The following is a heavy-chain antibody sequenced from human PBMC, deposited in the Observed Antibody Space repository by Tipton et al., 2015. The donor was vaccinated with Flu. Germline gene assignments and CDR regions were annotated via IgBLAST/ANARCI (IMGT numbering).Heavy chain of an antibody. D-gene: IGHD5-18*01. J-gene: IGHJ6*02. CDR2: ISESGST. CDR3: ARSAGSYGYWGLDV. V-gene: IGHV4-59*08. CDR1: GGAISSFY. Sequence: TLSLTCTVSGGAISSFYWSWIRQPPGKGLEWIGYISESGSTTYNLSLKSRVTISLDTSKNQFSLNLKSVTAADTAVYYCARSAGSYGYWGLDVWGRGTTVAVSS.